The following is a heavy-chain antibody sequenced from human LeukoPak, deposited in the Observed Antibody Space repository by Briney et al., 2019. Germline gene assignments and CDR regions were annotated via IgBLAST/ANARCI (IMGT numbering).Heavy chain of an antibody. Sequence: ASVKVSCKASGYTFTSYGIIWVRQAPGQGLEWKGWISAYNGNTNYAQKLQGRVTMTTDTSTSTAYMELRSLRSDDTAVYYCARVGRVIPASDWFDPWGQGTLVTVSS. CDR1: GYTFTSYG. CDR2: ISAYNGNT. CDR3: ARVGRVIPASDWFDP. J-gene: IGHJ5*02. D-gene: IGHD2-2*01. V-gene: IGHV1-18*01.